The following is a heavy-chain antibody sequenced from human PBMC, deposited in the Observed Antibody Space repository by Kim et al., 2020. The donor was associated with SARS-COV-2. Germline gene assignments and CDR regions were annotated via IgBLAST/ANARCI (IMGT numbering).Heavy chain of an antibody. V-gene: IGHV3-64D*09. J-gene: IGHJ4*02. CDR3: VKQWGDSGSYYRY. D-gene: IGHD3-10*01. Sequence: YADSVKGRFTISRDNSKNTLYLQMSSLRAEDTAVYYCVKQWGDSGSYYRYWGQGTLVTVSS.